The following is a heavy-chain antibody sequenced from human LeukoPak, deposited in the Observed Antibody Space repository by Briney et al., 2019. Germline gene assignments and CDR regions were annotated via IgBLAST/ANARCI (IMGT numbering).Heavy chain of an antibody. CDR1: GGSISSYY. J-gene: IGHJ4*02. Sequence: PSETLSLTCTVSGGSISSYYWSWIRQPPGKGLEWIGEINHSGSTNYNPSLKSRVTISVDTSKNQFSLKLSSVTAADTAVYYCARGGDGYNWSDYWGQGTLVTVSS. CDR3: ARGGDGYNWSDY. CDR2: INHSGST. V-gene: IGHV4-34*01. D-gene: IGHD5-24*01.